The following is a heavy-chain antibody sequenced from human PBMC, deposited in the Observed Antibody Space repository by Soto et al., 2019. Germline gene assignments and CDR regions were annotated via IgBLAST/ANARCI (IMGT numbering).Heavy chain of an antibody. CDR2: IKQDGSEK. CDR3: ARGYTSSWYVGAFYI. Sequence: EVQLVESGGGLVQPGGSLRLSCAASKFTFSNYWMSWVRQAPGKGLEWVANIKQDGSEKYYVDSVKGRFTISRDNVKNSLYLQMDSLRAEDTAVYYCARGYTSSWYVGAFYIWGQGTMVTVSS. D-gene: IGHD6-13*01. V-gene: IGHV3-7*01. CDR1: KFTFSNYW. J-gene: IGHJ3*02.